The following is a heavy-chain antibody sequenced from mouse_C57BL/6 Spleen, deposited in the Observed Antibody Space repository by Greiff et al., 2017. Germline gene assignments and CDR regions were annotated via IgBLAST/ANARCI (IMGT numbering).Heavy chain of an antibody. V-gene: IGHV1-55*01. Sequence: VQLQQSGAELAKPGASVKMSCKASGYTFTSYWITWVKQRPGQGLEWIGDIYPGSGSTNYNEKFKSKATLTADTSSSTAYMQLSSLTSEDSAVYYCARENGTGYFDVWGTGTTVTVSS. CDR3: ARENGTGYFDV. CDR2: IYPGSGST. J-gene: IGHJ1*03. D-gene: IGHD4-1*01. CDR1: GYTFTSYW.